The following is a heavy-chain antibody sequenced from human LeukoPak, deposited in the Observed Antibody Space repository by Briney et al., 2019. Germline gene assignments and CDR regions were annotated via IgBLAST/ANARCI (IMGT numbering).Heavy chain of an antibody. CDR3: ARASYCYDNLAWQDNWFDP. CDR2: ISGSGGST. J-gene: IGHJ5*02. Sequence: GGSLRLSCAASGFTFRNYAMKWVRQAPGRGLEWVSAISGSGGSTYYADSVKGRFTIYRDNAKNSLYLQMNSLRAEETAVYYCARASYCYDNLAWQDNWFDPWGQGTLVTVSS. CDR1: GFTFRNYA. D-gene: IGHD3-22*01. V-gene: IGHV3-23*01.